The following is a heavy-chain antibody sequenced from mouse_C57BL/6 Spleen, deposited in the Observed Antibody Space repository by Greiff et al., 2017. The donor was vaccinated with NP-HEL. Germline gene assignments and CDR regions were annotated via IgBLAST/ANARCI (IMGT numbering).Heavy chain of an antibody. Sequence: EVMLVESGGGLVKPGGSLKLSCAASGFTFSDYGMHWVRQAPEKGLEWVAYISSGSSTIYYADTVKGRFTISRDNAKNTLFLQMTSLRSEDTAMYYCARGPYYAMDYWGQGTSVTVSS. V-gene: IGHV5-17*01. CDR2: ISSGSSTI. J-gene: IGHJ4*01. CDR1: GFTFSDYG. CDR3: ARGPYYAMDY.